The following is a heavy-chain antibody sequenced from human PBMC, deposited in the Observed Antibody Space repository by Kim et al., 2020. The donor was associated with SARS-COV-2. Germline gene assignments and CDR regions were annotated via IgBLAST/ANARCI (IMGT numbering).Heavy chain of an antibody. CDR2: IYYSGST. J-gene: IGHJ4*02. CDR3: ARAGAGRITIFGVVIESFYY. D-gene: IGHD3-3*01. V-gene: IGHV4-31*03. Sequence: SETLSLTCTVSGGSISSGGYYWSWIRQHPGKGLEWIGYIYYSGSTYYNPSLKSRVTISVDTSKNQFSLKLSSVTAADTAVYYCARAGAGRITIFGVVIESFYYCGQGTLVSVSS. CDR1: GGSISSGGYY.